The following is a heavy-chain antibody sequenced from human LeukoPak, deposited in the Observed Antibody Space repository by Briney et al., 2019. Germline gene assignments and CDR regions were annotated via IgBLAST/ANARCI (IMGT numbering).Heavy chain of an antibody. V-gene: IGHV3-64*01. CDR3: ARDSSGWDEPDY. D-gene: IGHD6-19*01. CDR1: GFTFSSDA. CDR2: ISGNGGNT. J-gene: IGHJ4*02. Sequence: GGSLRLSCAASGFTFSSDAMHWVRQAPGKGLEYVSAISGNGGNTFYANSVKGRFTISRDNSKNTLYLQMGSPKPEDMAVYYCARDSSGWDEPDYWGQGTLVTVSS.